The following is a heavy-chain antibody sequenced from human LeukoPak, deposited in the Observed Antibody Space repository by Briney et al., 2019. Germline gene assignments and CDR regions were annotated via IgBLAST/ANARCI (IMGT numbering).Heavy chain of an antibody. J-gene: IGHJ4*02. CDR1: GFTFSSYA. Sequence: PGGSLRLSCAASGFTFSSYAVSWVRQSLGKGLKWVSGISGRGESTYYADSVKGRFTISRDYSKNTVYLQMNSLRAEDTALYYCAPSLDLAVYGIDYWGQGTLVTVSS. CDR2: ISGRGEST. CDR3: APSLDLAVYGIDY. D-gene: IGHD2-8*02. V-gene: IGHV3-23*01.